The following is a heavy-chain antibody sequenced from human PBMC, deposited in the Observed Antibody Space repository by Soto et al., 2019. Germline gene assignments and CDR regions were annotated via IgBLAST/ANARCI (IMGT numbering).Heavy chain of an antibody. CDR2: IWYDGSNK. CDR1: GFTFSSYG. V-gene: IGHV3-33*01. J-gene: IGHJ6*02. CDR3: ARLGGSSSCNRYYYYGMDV. D-gene: IGHD6-13*01. Sequence: QVQLVESGGGVVQPGRSLRLSCAASGFTFSSYGMHWVRQAPGKGLEWVAVIWYDGSNKYYADSVKGRFTISRDNSKNTLYLQMNSLRAEYTAVYYCARLGGSSSCNRYYYYGMDVWGQGTTVTVS.